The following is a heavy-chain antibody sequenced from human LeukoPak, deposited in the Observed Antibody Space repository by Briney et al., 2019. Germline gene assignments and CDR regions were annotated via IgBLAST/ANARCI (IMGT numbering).Heavy chain of an antibody. J-gene: IGHJ4*02. CDR2: IYHSGST. D-gene: IGHD3-3*01. V-gene: IGHV4-30-2*01. Sequence: SETLSLTCTVSGGSISSGGYYWSWIRQPPGKGLEWIGYIYHSGSTYYNPSLKSRVTISVDTSKNQFSLKLSSVTAADTAVYYCARGLYTPPYDLGFDYWGQGTLVTVSS. CDR3: ARGLYTPPYDLGFDY. CDR1: GGSISSGGYY.